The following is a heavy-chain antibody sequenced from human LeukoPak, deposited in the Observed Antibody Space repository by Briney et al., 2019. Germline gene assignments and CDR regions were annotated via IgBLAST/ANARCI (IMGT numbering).Heavy chain of an antibody. CDR2: IYYSGST. CDR1: GGSISRGGYS. J-gene: IGHJ3*02. V-gene: IGHV4-61*08. D-gene: IGHD3-22*01. Sequence: PSQTLSLTCAVSGGSISRGGYSWSWIRQPPGKGLEWIGYIYYSGSTNYNPSLKSRATISVDTSKNQFSLKLSSVTAADTAVYYCARVSPNANYYDSLDAFDIWGQGTMVTVSS. CDR3: ARVSPNANYYDSLDAFDI.